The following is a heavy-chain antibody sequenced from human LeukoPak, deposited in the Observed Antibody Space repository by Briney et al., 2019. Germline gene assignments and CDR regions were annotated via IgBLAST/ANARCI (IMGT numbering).Heavy chain of an antibody. D-gene: IGHD3-9*01. CDR3: ARDPYYDILTGYLNWFDP. J-gene: IGHJ5*02. V-gene: IGHV1-69*04. CDR1: GGTFSSYA. CDR2: IIPILGIA. Sequence: SVKVSCKASGGTFSSYAISWVRQAPGQGLEWMGRIIPILGIANYAQKFQGRVTITADKSTSTAYMELSSLRSEDTAVYYCARDPYYDILTGYLNWFDPWGQGTLSPSPQ.